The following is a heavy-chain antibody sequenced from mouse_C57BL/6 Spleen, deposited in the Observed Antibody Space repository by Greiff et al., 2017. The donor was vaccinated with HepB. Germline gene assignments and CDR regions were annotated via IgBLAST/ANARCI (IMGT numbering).Heavy chain of an antibody. D-gene: IGHD2-14*01. CDR3: ARASTTTCLDY. J-gene: IGHJ2*01. CDR2: IDPSDSET. CDR1: GYTFTSYW. Sequence: VQLQQPGAELVRPGSSVKLSCKASGYTFTSYWMHWVKQRPIQGLEWIGNIDPSDSETHYNQKFKDKATLTVDKSSSTAYMQLSSLTSEDSAVYDCARASTTTCLDYWGQGTTLTVSS. V-gene: IGHV1-52*01.